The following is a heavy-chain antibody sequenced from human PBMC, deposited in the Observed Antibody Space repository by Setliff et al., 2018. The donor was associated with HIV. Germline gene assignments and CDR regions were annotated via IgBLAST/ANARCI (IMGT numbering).Heavy chain of an antibody. V-gene: IGHV4-39*01. CDR1: GASISSSHYY. D-gene: IGHD4-17*01. J-gene: IGHJ5*02. Sequence: SETLSLTCTVSGASISSSHYYWGWIRQPPGRGLEWIGSICNTGSIHYNPSLESRVTISVDTSKNDFSLKMTSVTAADTAVYYCARHANPTVITDIPFDPWGQGTLVTVSS. CDR3: ARHANPTVITDIPFDP. CDR2: ICNTGSI.